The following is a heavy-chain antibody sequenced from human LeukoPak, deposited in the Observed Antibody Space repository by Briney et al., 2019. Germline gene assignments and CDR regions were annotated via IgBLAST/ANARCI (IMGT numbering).Heavy chain of an antibody. CDR2: ISYDGSNK. D-gene: IGHD6-6*01. Sequence: GRSLRLSCAASGFTFSSYGMHWVRQAPGKGLEWVAVISYDGSNKYYADSVKGRFTISRDNSKNTLYLQMNSLSAEDTAVYYCAKDRIAARGWFDPWGQGTLVTVSS. CDR1: GFTFSSYG. J-gene: IGHJ5*02. V-gene: IGHV3-30*18. CDR3: AKDRIAARGWFDP.